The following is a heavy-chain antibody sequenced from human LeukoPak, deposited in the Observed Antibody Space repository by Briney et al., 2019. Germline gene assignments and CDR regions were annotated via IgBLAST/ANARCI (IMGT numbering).Heavy chain of an antibody. D-gene: IGHD2-15*01. CDR2: INPNSGGK. CDR1: GYTFTGYY. V-gene: IGHV1-2*02. J-gene: IGHJ5*02. Sequence: GASVKVSCKASGYTFTGYYMHWVRQAPGQGLEWMGWINPNSGGKNYAQKFQGRVTMTRETSISTAYMELSRLRSDDTAVYYCARVSVYCSGGSCGGWFDPWGQGTLVTVSS. CDR3: ARVSVYCSGGSCGGWFDP.